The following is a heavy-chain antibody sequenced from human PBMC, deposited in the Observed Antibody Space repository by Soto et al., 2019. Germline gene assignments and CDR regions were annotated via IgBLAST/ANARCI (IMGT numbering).Heavy chain of an antibody. CDR2: INTDGSDT. CDR1: GFTFSRYW. J-gene: IGHJ4*02. CDR3: TRDRPGPKHYFDY. D-gene: IGHD6-6*01. Sequence: DGSLTLSCAAAGFTFSRYWVHCGRQARGKGLVWVPRINTDGSDTSYADCVKGRFTISRDKAKNTLYLQMNSLRAEDTAVYYCTRDRPGPKHYFDYGGQGNMVTVSS. V-gene: IGHV3-74*01.